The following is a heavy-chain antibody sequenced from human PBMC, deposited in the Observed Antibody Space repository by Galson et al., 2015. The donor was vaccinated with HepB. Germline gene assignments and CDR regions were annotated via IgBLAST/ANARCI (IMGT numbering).Heavy chain of an antibody. CDR1: GGTFSSYA. CDR3: ARGLYSARHFDY. D-gene: IGHD1-26*01. V-gene: IGHV1-69*13. CDR2: IIPIFGTA. J-gene: IGHJ4*02. Sequence: SVTVSCKASGGTFSSYAISWVRQAPGQGLEWMGGIIPIFGTANYAQKFQGRVTITADESTSTAYMELSSLRSEDTAVYYCARGLYSARHFDYWGQGTLVTVSS.